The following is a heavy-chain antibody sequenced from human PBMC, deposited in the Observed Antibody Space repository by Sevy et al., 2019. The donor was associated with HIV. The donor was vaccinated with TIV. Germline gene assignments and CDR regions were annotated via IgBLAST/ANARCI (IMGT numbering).Heavy chain of an antibody. J-gene: IGHJ4*02. CDR2: ISSNSNDI. Sequence: GGSLRLYCATSGFIFSNYNMKWVHQAPGKGLEWVSSISSNSNDIYYGDSVKGRFTISRDNAKNSLYLQMNSLRAEDTAVYYYARKMELLVPDYWGQGTLVTVSS. D-gene: IGHD2-21*02. CDR3: ARKMELLVPDY. CDR1: GFIFSNYN. V-gene: IGHV3-21*01.